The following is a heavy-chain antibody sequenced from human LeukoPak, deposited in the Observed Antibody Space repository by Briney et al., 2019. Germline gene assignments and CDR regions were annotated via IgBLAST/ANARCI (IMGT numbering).Heavy chain of an antibody. V-gene: IGHV5-51*01. Sequence: GESLKISCQGSGYSFTNYWIGWVRQMPGKGLEWMGIIYPGDSDTRYSPSFQGQVTISADKSISTAYLQWSSLKASDTAMYYCARRSSSWKYYYYYGMDVWGQGTTVTVSS. CDR1: GYSFTNYW. D-gene: IGHD6-13*01. J-gene: IGHJ6*02. CDR2: IYPGDSDT. CDR3: ARRSSSWKYYYYYGMDV.